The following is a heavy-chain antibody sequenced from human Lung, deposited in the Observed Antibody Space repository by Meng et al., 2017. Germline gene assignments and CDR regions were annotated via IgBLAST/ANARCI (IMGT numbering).Heavy chain of an antibody. CDR3: VRSSAWVRTGFDP. CDR1: AGTMSTSGHY. Sequence: ETGPAHVKHSVCLSLVVSVAAGTMSTSGHYGGWIRQPPGKGLEWIGSIGHSGFTYYTPSLKSRVAVSLDTSKSQFSLMLTSVTAADTAVYYCVRSSAWVRTGFDPWGQGTLVTVSS. D-gene: IGHD6-19*01. CDR2: IGHSGFT. V-gene: IGHV4-39*01. J-gene: IGHJ5*02.